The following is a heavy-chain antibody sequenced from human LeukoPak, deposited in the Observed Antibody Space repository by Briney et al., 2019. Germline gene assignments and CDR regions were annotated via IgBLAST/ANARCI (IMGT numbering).Heavy chain of an antibody. Sequence: PGGSLRLSCAASGFTFSSYGMSWVRQAPGKGLEWVSAISGSGGSTYYADSVKGRFTISRDNSKNTLYLQMNSLRAEDTAVYYCAKDSRFGRTPKGDYWGQGTLVTVSS. J-gene: IGHJ4*02. CDR3: AKDSRFGRTPKGDY. D-gene: IGHD3-10*01. V-gene: IGHV3-23*01. CDR1: GFTFSSYG. CDR2: ISGSGGST.